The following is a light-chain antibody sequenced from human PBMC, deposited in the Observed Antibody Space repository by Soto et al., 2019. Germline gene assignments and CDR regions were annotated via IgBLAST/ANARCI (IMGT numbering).Light chain of an antibody. J-gene: IGKJ4*01. Sequence: EIVLTHSPGTLSLSPGERATLSCRASQIVNNNYLAWYQQKPGQAPRLLIYDASNRATGIPARFSGSGSGTDFTLTISSLEPEDFAVYYCQQRSNWPPLTFGGGTKVDI. CDR3: QQRSNWPPLT. CDR1: QIVNNNY. V-gene: IGKV3-11*01. CDR2: DAS.